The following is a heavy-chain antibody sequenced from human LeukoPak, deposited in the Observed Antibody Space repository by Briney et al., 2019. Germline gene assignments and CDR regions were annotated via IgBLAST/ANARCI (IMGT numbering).Heavy chain of an antibody. D-gene: IGHD3-3*01. J-gene: IGHJ3*02. CDR3: ARGSRFGVVERDAFDI. V-gene: IGHV3-21*01. Sequence: GGSLRLSCAASGFTFSRYSMNWVRQAPGKGLEWVPSISISSNYIYYTDLVKGRFTISRDNAKNSLYLQMNSLKAEDTAVYYCARGSRFGVVERDAFDIWGQGTMVTVSS. CDR1: GFTFSRYS. CDR2: ISISSNYI.